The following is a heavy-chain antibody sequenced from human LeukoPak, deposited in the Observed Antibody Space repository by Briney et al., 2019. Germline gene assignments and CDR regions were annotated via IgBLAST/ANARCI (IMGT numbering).Heavy chain of an antibody. CDR2: INSNSKTT. CDR1: GFTFSSYS. J-gene: IGHJ4*02. Sequence: PGGSLRLSCAASGFTFSSYSMNWVRQAPGKGLECVSYINSNSKTTWYADSVKGRFTISRDNAKNSLYLQMNSLSAEDTAVYYCARGVLDIVVVVAAPDFDYWGQGTLVTVSS. V-gene: IGHV3-48*01. D-gene: IGHD2-15*01. CDR3: ARGVLDIVVVVAAPDFDY.